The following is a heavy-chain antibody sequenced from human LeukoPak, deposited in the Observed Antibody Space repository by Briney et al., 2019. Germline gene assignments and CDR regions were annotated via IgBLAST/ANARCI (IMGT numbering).Heavy chain of an antibody. J-gene: IGHJ6*03. D-gene: IGHD1-7*01. Sequence: KPSETLSLTCTVSGYSISSGYYWGWIRQPPGKGLEWIGSIYHSGSTYYNPSLKSRVTISVDTSKNQFSLKLSSVTAADTAVYYCARGTGTRIHYYYYMDVWGKGTTVTVSS. CDR2: IYHSGST. CDR3: ARGTGTRIHYYYYMDV. CDR1: GYSISSGYY. V-gene: IGHV4-38-2*02.